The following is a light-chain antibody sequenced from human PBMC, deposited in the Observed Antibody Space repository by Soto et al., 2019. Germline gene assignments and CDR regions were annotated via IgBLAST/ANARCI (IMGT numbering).Light chain of an antibody. J-gene: IGKJ1*01. CDR2: AAS. Sequence: EIVLTQSPGTLSLSPGERAIISCRASQSVRNNYLAWYQQRPGQAPRLLIYAASSRATGIPDRFSGSGSGTDFTLTISRLEPEDFAMYYCQQYGSSPRTFGQGTKVEIK. V-gene: IGKV3-20*01. CDR1: QSVRNNY. CDR3: QQYGSSPRT.